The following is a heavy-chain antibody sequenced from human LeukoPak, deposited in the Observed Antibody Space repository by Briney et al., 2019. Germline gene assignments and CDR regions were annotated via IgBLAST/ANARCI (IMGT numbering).Heavy chain of an antibody. D-gene: IGHD6-6*01. V-gene: IGHV4-59*12. Sequence: SETLSLTCTVSGGSISSYYWSWIRQPPGKGLEWIGYIFHSGTIDYNPSFRSRVTISIDRSKNQFFLEVTSVTAADTAVYYCATYSSSDIFDIWGRGTMVTVSS. J-gene: IGHJ3*02. CDR3: ATYSSSDIFDI. CDR2: IFHSGTI. CDR1: GGSISSYY.